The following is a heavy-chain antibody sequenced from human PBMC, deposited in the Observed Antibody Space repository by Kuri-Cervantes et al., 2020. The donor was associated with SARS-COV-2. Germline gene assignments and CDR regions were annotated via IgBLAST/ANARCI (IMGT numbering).Heavy chain of an antibody. CDR3: ARASAGSSWGYYYCMDV. D-gene: IGHD1-26*01. V-gene: IGHV3-20*04. J-gene: IGHJ6*03. Sequence: GGSLRLSCAASGFTFDDYGMSWVRQAPGKGLEWVSGINWNGGSTGYADSVKGRFTTSRDNAGNSLFLQMNSLRSEDTAVYYCARASAGSSWGYYYCMDVWGIGTTVTVSS. CDR2: INWNGGST. CDR1: GFTFDDYG.